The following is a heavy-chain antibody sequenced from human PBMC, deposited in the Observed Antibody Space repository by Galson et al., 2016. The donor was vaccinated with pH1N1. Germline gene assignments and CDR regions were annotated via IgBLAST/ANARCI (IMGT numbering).Heavy chain of an antibody. CDR3: AQYCTRTTCPPHGMDV. CDR2: INPRDGST. CDR1: GYSFARYY. V-gene: IGHV1-46*03. Sequence: SVKVSCKASGYSFARYYLHWVRQAPGQGLEWMGVINPRDGSTVSARKFQGRITVTKDTPTNTVYMDLNRVTSEDTAVYYCAQYCTRTTCPPHGMDVWGQGTSVSVSS. D-gene: IGHD2-2*01. J-gene: IGHJ6*02.